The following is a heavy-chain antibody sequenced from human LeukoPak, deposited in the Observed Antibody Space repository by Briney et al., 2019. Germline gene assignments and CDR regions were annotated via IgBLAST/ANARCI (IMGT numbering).Heavy chain of an antibody. CDR1: GGSISSYY. CDR3: AREGDSSGDYFDY. J-gene: IGHJ4*02. CDR2: IYYSGST. Sequence: SETLSLTCTVSGGSISSYYWSWIRQPPGKGLEWIGYIYYSGSTNYNPSLKSRVTISVDTSKNQFSLKLSSVTAADTAVYYCAREGDSSGDYFDYWGQGTLVTVSS. D-gene: IGHD3-22*01. V-gene: IGHV4-59*01.